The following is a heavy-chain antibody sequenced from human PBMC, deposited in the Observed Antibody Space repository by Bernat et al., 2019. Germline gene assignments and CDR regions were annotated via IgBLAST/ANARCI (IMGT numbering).Heavy chain of an antibody. D-gene: IGHD3-9*01. CDR3: ARETFDPLDY. V-gene: IGHV3-48*03. J-gene: IGHJ4*02. CDR1: GFTFSSYE. Sequence: EVQLVESGGGLVQPGGSLRLSCTASGFTFSSYEMNWVRQAPGKGLEWLSYISSSGSTIYYADSVESRFTNSRDNAKNSLYLQMNSLRAEDTALYYCARETFDPLDYWGQGTLVTVSS. CDR2: ISSSGSTI.